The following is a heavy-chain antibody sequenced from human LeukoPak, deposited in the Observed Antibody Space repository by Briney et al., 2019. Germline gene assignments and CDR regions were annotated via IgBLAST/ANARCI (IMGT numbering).Heavy chain of an antibody. Sequence: ASVKVSCKASGFTFTSSAVQWVRQARGQRLEWIGWIAVGSGNTNYAQKFQERVTITRDMSTSTAYMELSSLRSEDTAVYYCARDHNEQQLPGDWSQGTLVTVSS. CDR2: IAVGSGNT. J-gene: IGHJ4*02. CDR1: GFTFTSSA. V-gene: IGHV1-58*01. CDR3: ARDHNEQQLPGD. D-gene: IGHD6-13*01.